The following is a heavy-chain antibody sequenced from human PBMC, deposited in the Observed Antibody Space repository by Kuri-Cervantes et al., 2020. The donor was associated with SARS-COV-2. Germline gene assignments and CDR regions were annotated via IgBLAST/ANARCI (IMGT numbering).Heavy chain of an antibody. J-gene: IGHJ5*02. D-gene: IGHD3-3*01. Sequence: SVKVSCKVSGYTLTELSMHWVRQAPGKGLEWMGGIIPIFGTANYAQKFQGRVTITTDESTSTAYMELSSLRSEDTAVYYCARDRLGVYDFWSLWFDPWGQGTLVTVSS. CDR2: IIPIFGTA. CDR3: ARDRLGVYDFWSLWFDP. CDR1: GYTLTELS. V-gene: IGHV1-69*05.